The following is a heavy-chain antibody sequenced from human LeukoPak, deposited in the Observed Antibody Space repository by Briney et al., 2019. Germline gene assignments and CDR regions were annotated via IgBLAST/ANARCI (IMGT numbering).Heavy chain of an antibody. CDR3: ARLISVAGTGAFDI. V-gene: IGHV3-66*01. Sequence: GGSLRLSCAASAFTVSSHYMTCVRQAPGKGLEWVSVIYSGGTRYYADSVTGRFTISRDNSKNTLYLQMNTLRAENTAVYYCARLISVAGTGAFDIWGQGTMVTVSS. D-gene: IGHD6-19*01. J-gene: IGHJ3*02. CDR1: AFTVSSHY. CDR2: IYSGGTR.